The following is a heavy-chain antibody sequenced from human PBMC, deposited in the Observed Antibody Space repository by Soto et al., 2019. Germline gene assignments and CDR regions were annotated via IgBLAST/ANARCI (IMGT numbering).Heavy chain of an antibody. J-gene: IGHJ6*02. CDR1: GGTFSSYA. CDR2: IIPIFGTA. Sequence: QVQLVQSGAAVQKPGSSVKVSCKASGGTFSSYAISWVRQAPGQGLEWMGGIIPIFGTANYAQKFQGRVTITADESTSTAYMELSSLRSEDTAVYYCARGVQPVVVVPYYDYGMDVWGQGTTVTVSS. CDR3: ARGVQPVVVVPYYDYGMDV. V-gene: IGHV1-69*01. D-gene: IGHD2-21*01.